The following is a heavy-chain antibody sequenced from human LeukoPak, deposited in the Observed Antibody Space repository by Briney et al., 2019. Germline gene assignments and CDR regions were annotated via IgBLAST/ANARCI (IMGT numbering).Heavy chain of an antibody. V-gene: IGHV4-59*01. CDR2: IYYSGST. J-gene: IGHJ4*02. CDR1: GGSITSYH. D-gene: IGHD5-24*01. Sequence: SETLSLTCTISGGSITSYHWSWIRQPPGEGLEWIGYIYYSGSTNYNPSLKSRVTISVDTSKNQFSLNLRSVTAADTAVYYCARGSRDGYNHFDYWGQGTLVTVSS. CDR3: ARGSRDGYNHFDY.